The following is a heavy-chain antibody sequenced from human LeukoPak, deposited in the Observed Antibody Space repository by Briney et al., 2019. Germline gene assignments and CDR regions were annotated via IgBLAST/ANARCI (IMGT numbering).Heavy chain of an antibody. CDR1: GYTFTSYY. J-gene: IGHJ6*03. V-gene: IGHV1-46*01. CDR3: ARSYGSGSIIAGLRYYYYMDV. D-gene: IGHD3-10*01. Sequence: ASVKVSCKASGYTFTSYYMHWVRQAPGQGLEWMGIINPSGGSTSYAQKFQGRVTMTRDTSTSTVYMELSSLRSEDTAVYYCARSYGSGSIIAGLRYYYYMDVWGKGTTVTISS. CDR2: INPSGGST.